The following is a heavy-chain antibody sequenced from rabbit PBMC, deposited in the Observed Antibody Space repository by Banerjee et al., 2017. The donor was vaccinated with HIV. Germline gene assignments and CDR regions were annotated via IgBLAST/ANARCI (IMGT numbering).Heavy chain of an antibody. V-gene: IGHV1S40*01. Sequence: EESGGDLVKPGASLTLTCTASGFSFSSSYNMCWVRQAPGKGLEWIACIDGGGSANTYYASWAKGRFTTSKTSWTTVTLQMTSLTAADTATYFCARDLTGVIGWNLNLWGPGTLVTVS. CDR1: GFSFSSSYN. J-gene: IGHJ4*01. CDR3: ARDLTGVIGWNLNL. CDR2: IDGGGSANT. D-gene: IGHD1-1*01.